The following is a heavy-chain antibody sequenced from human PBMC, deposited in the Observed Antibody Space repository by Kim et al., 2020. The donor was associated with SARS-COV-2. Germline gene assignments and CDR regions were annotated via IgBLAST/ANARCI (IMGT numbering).Heavy chain of an antibody. CDR1: GFTFSSYG. CDR2: ISYDGSNK. V-gene: IGHV3-30*18. Sequence: GGSLRLSCAASGFTFSSYGMHWVRQAPGKGLEWVAVISYDGSNKYYADSVKGRFTISRDNSKNTLYLQMNSLRAEDTAVYYCAKVSRIQLWLPRDYYYG. D-gene: IGHD5-18*01. CDR3: AKVSRIQLWLPRDYYYG. J-gene: IGHJ6*01.